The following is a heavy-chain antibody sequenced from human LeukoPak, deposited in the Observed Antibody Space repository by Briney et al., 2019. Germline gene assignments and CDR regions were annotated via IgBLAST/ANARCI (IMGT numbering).Heavy chain of an antibody. Sequence: SETLSLTCTVSDDSISDYYRGWIRQTPGKGLEWIGSIYYSGSTYYNPSLKSRVTISVDTSKNQFSLKLSSVTAADTAVYYCARHPYNPYYMDVWGKGTTVTVSS. J-gene: IGHJ6*03. CDR3: ARHPYNPYYMDV. D-gene: IGHD1-14*01. CDR2: IYYSGST. CDR1: DDSISDYY. V-gene: IGHV4-59*05.